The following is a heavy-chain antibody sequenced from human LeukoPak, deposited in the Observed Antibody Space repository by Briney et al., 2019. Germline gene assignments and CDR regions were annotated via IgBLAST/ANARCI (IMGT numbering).Heavy chain of an antibody. CDR3: ARGRTFGYSSSWYSPI. J-gene: IGHJ4*02. V-gene: IGHV4-39*07. D-gene: IGHD6-13*01. Sequence: SETLSPTCTVSGGSISSGGYSWSWIRQPPGKGLEWIGEINHSGSTNYNPSLKSRVTISVDTSKNQFSLKLSSVTAADTAVYYCARGRTFGYSSSWYSPIWGQGTLVTVSS. CDR2: INHSGST. CDR1: GGSISSGGYS.